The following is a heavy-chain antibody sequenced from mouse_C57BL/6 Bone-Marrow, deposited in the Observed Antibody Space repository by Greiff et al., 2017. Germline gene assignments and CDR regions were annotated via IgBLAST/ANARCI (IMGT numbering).Heavy chain of an antibody. V-gene: IGHV14-4*01. CDR1: GFNIKDDY. J-gene: IGHJ2*01. D-gene: IGHD1-1*01. CDR3: TTTTTVVGEGY. Sequence: VQLQQSGAELVRPGASVKLSCTASGFNIKDDYMHWVKQRPEQGLEWIGWIDPENGDTEYASKIQGQATITADTSSNTAYLQLSSLTSEDTAVYYCTTTTTVVGEGYWGRGTALTVSS. CDR2: IDPENGDT.